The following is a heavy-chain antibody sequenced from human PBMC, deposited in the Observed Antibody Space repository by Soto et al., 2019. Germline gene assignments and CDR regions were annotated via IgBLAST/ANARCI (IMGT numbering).Heavy chain of an antibody. V-gene: IGHV1-2*04. CDR2: INPNSGGT. D-gene: IGHD6-13*01. CDR1: GYTFTGYY. CDR3: AREVNSSSWYRNTFDI. J-gene: IGHJ3*02. Sequence: GASVKVSCKASGYTFTGYYMHWVRQAPGQGLEWMGWINPNSGGTNYAQKFQGWVTMTRDTSISTAYMELSRLRSDDTAVYYCAREVNSSSWYRNTFDIWGQGTMVTVSS.